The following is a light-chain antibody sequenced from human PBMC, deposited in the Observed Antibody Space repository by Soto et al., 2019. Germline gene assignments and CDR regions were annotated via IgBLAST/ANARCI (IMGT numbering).Light chain of an antibody. CDR1: QGISKY. J-gene: IGKJ1*01. CDR3: LQHNSYPWT. Sequence: DIQMTQSPSAMSASVGDRVTITCRASQGISKYLAWFQQKPGKVPQRLIYAASSLQSGVPSRFSGRGYGTELTLTISSLQPEDFATYYCLQHNSYPWTLGQGTKVEIK. CDR2: AAS. V-gene: IGKV1-17*03.